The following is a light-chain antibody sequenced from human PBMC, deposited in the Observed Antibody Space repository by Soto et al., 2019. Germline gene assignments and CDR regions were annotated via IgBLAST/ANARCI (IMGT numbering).Light chain of an antibody. CDR1: KSIGRN. CDR2: VVS. Sequence: DIHMTQSPASLAASVGDRVTISCRASKSIGRNLNLYQQTPVKAPKLLIYVVSSLQSGVPSRFSGSGSGTDFTLTIRSLQPEDFANYYCQQSHSIPLTFGQGTKGDIK. J-gene: IGKJ1*01. V-gene: IGKV1-39*01. CDR3: QQSHSIPLT.